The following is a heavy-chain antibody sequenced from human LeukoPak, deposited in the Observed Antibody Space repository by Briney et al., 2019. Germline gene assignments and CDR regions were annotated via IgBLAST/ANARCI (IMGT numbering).Heavy chain of an antibody. Sequence: SETLSLTCAVYGGSFSGYYWSWIRQPPGKGLEWIGEINHSGSTNYNPSLKSRATISVDTSKNQFSLKLSSVTAADTAVYYCARGGLRYFDWLHYFDYWGQGTLVTVSS. CDR2: INHSGST. CDR3: ARGGLRYFDWLHYFDY. J-gene: IGHJ4*02. CDR1: GGSFSGYY. V-gene: IGHV4-34*01. D-gene: IGHD3-9*01.